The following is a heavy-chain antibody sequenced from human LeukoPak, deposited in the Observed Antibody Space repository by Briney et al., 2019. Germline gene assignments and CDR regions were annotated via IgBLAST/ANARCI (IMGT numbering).Heavy chain of an antibody. CDR3: ARVFPWEQTGFDP. CDR2: IYASGST. Sequence: SETLSLTCTVSGGSINSGSYYWSWIRQPAGKGLEWIGRIYASGSTNYNPSLKSRVTISVDTSKNQFSLKLSPVTAAETAVYYCARVFPWEQTGFDPWGQGTLVTVSS. CDR1: GGSINSGSYY. V-gene: IGHV4-61*02. J-gene: IGHJ5*02. D-gene: IGHD1-26*01.